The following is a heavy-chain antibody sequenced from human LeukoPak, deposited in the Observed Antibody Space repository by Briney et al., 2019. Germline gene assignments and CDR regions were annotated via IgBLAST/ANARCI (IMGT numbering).Heavy chain of an antibody. D-gene: IGHD6-13*01. CDR3: AKGLDSSSWYYFDY. V-gene: IGHV3-23*01. J-gene: IGHJ4*02. Sequence: GGSLRLSCAASKLTFNSYAMSWVRQAPGKGLEWVSAISGSGDSTYYADSVKGRFTISRDNSKNTVYLQMKSLRAEDTAVYYCAKGLDSSSWYYFDYWGQGTLVTVSS. CDR1: KLTFNSYA. CDR2: ISGSGDST.